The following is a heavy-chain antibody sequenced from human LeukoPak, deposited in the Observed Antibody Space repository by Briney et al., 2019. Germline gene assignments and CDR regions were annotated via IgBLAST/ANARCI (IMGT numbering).Heavy chain of an antibody. D-gene: IGHD6-6*01. Sequence: SETLSLTCAVYGGSFSGYYWSWIRQPPGKGLEWIGEINHSGSTNYNPSLKSRVTISVDTSKNQFSLKLSSVTAADTAVYYCASTHYEYSSSSRTYYMDVWGKGTTVTVSS. CDR2: INHSGST. J-gene: IGHJ6*03. CDR3: ASTHYEYSSSSRTYYMDV. CDR1: GGSFSGYY. V-gene: IGHV4-34*01.